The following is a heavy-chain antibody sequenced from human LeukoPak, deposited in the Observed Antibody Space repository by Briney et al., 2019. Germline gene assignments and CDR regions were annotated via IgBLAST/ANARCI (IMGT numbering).Heavy chain of an antibody. CDR2: IYSGGST. V-gene: IGHV3-53*01. Sequence: PGGSLRLSCAASGFTVSSNYMSWVRQAPGKGLEWVSAIYSGGSTYYADSVKGRFTISRDNSKNTLYLQMNSLRAEDTAVYYCARDGGRYCSGGSCYSDWGQGTLVTVSS. CDR1: GFTVSSNY. D-gene: IGHD2-15*01. J-gene: IGHJ4*02. CDR3: ARDGGRYCSGGSCYSD.